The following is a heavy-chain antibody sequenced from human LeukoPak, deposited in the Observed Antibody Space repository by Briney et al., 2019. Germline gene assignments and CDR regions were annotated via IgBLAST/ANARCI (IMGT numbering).Heavy chain of an antibody. CDR2: INTDSGDT. CDR1: GYTFTGYY. V-gene: IGHV1-2*02. Sequence: GCSVKVSCKASGYTFTGYYMNWVRQAPGQGLEWMGWINTDSGDTHYAQKFQGRVTMTRDTSISTAYMELSRLRSDDTAVYYCARGSAGRPYYFDYWGQGTLVTVSS. J-gene: IGHJ4*02. CDR3: ARGSAGRPYYFDY.